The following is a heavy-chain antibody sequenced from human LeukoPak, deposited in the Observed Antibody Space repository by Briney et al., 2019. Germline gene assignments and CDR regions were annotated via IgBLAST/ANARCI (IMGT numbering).Heavy chain of an antibody. CDR1: GFTFSIAW. CDR3: TTGELN. Sequence: GGSLRLSCAASGFTFSIAWMIWVRQAPGKGLEWVGRIKTNTDGGTTDYAAPVKGRFTISRDDSKNTLYLQMSSLKTDDTAVYYCTTGELNWGQGTLVTVSS. D-gene: IGHD3-10*01. CDR2: IKTNTDGGTT. V-gene: IGHV3-15*01. J-gene: IGHJ4*02.